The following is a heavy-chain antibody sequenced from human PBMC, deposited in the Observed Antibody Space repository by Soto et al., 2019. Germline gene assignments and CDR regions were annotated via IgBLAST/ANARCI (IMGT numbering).Heavy chain of an antibody. CDR2: INPNSGGT. J-gene: IGHJ5*02. D-gene: IGHD4-17*01. V-gene: IGHV1-2*04. Sequence: ASVKVSCKASGYTFTGYYMHWVRQAPGQGLEWMGWINPNSGGTNYAQKFQGWVTMTRDTSISTAYMELSRLRSDDTAVYYCARDFAYGDYNWFDPWGQGTLVTVSS. CDR1: GYTFTGYY. CDR3: ARDFAYGDYNWFDP.